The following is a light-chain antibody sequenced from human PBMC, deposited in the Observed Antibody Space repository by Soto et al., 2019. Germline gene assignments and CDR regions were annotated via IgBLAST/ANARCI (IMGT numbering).Light chain of an antibody. CDR1: SGHSSYA. V-gene: IGLV4-69*01. CDR3: QTWGAGVRV. J-gene: IGLJ3*02. Sequence: QLVLTQSPSASASLGASVKLTCTLSSGHSSYAIAWHQQQPEKGPRYLMKLNSDGSHNRGDGIPDRFSGSSSGAERYLTISSLQSEYEADYYCQTWGAGVRVFGGGTKVTVL. CDR2: LNSDGSH.